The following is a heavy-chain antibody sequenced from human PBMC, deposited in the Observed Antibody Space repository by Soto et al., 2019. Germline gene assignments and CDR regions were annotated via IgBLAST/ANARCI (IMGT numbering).Heavy chain of an antibody. CDR3: ARDLSGAAGTFDP. CDR1: CGSISSGGYY. CDR2: IYYSGST. Sequence: SETLSLTCTVSCGSISSGGYYWSWIRQHPGKGLEWIGYIYYSGSTYYNPSLKSRVTISVDTSKNQFSLKLSSVTAADTAVYYCARDLSGAAGTFDPWGQGTLVTVSS. J-gene: IGHJ5*02. D-gene: IGHD6-13*01. V-gene: IGHV4-31*03.